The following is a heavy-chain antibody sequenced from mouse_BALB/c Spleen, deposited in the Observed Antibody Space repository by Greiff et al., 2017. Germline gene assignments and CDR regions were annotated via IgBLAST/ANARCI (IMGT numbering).Heavy chain of an antibody. CDR2: ISSGGGST. D-gene: IGHD2-13*01. J-gene: IGHJ4*01. Sequence: EVNVVESGAGLVKPGGSLKLSCAASGFAFSSYDMPWVSQTPEKGLEWVAYISSGGGSTNYPDNLKGRFTITRDNSKTTRYMQMSSLTAEDAAVYYSAGVSDYYYMDYWGQGTTVTVSS. CDR3: AGVSDYYYMDY. V-gene: IGHV5-12-1*01. CDR1: GFAFSSYD.